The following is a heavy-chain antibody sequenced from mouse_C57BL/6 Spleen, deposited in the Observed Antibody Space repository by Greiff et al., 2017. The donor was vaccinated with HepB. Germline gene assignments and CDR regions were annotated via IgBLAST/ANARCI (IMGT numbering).Heavy chain of an antibody. V-gene: IGHV1-64*01. J-gene: IGHJ2*01. CDR2: IHPNSGST. D-gene: IGHD1-1*01. CDR1: GYTFTSYW. CDR3: ARSDYYGSSYNFDY. Sequence: QVHVKQPGAELVKPGASVKLSCKASGYTFTSYWMHWVKQRPGQGLEWIGMIHPNSGSTNYNEKFKSKATLTVDKSSSTAYMQLSSLTSEDSAVYYCARSDYYGSSYNFDYWGQGTTLTVSS.